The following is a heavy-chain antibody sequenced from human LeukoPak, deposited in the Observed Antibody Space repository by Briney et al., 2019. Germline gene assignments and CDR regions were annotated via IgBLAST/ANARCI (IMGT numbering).Heavy chain of an antibody. J-gene: IGHJ4*02. CDR1: GFTVSSNY. CDR3: ARGGSLGGWCNTDDC. V-gene: IGHV3-53*01. Sequence: GGSLRLSCAASGFTVSSNYMSWVRQAPGKGLEWVSVIYSGGSTYYADAVKGRFTISRDNSKNTLYLQMNSLRAEDTAVYYCARGGSLGGWCNTDDCWGQGTLVTVSS. D-gene: IGHD6-19*01. CDR2: IYSGGST.